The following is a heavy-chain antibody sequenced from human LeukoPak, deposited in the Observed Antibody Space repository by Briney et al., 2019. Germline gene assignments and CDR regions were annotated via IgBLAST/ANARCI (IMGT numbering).Heavy chain of an antibody. J-gene: IGHJ6*03. D-gene: IGHD3-22*01. CDR1: GYTFTSYY. Sequence: ASVKVSCKASGYTFTSYYMHWVRQAPGQGLEWMGIINPSGGSTSYAQKFQGRVTMTRDTSTSTVYMELSSLRSEDTAVYYCARDFGLITMIGDFYYMDVWGKGTTVTVSS. V-gene: IGHV1-46*01. CDR2: INPSGGST. CDR3: ARDFGLITMIGDFYYMDV.